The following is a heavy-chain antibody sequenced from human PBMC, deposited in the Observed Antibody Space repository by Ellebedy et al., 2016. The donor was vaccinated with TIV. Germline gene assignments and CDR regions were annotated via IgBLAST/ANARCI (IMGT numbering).Heavy chain of an antibody. Sequence: GGSLSLSXAASGFTFSSYAMSWVRQAPGKGLEWVSAISGSGGSTYYADSVKGRFTISRDNSKNTLYLQMSSLRAEDTAVYYCARARDGYNYYFDYWGQGTLVTVSS. CDR1: GFTFSSYA. CDR2: ISGSGGST. V-gene: IGHV3-23*01. CDR3: ARARDGYNYYFDY. D-gene: IGHD5-24*01. J-gene: IGHJ4*02.